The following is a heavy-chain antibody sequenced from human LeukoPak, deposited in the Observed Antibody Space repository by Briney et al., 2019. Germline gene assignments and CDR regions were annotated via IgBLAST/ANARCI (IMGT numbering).Heavy chain of an antibody. V-gene: IGHV1-46*01. Sequence: VASVKVSCKAFGYTFTGYWMHWVRQAPGQGPEWMGVISPSGGSTIYAQKFKGRVTLTRDMSASTDYLELSSLRSEDTAVYYCARIRDGYNDAYDIWGQGTMVTVSS. CDR3: ARIRDGYNDAYDI. D-gene: IGHD5-24*01. CDR1: GYTFTGYW. CDR2: ISPSGGST. J-gene: IGHJ3*02.